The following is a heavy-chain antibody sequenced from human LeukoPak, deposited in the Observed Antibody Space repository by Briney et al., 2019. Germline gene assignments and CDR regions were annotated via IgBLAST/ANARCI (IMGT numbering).Heavy chain of an antibody. D-gene: IGHD3-22*01. J-gene: IGHJ4*02. CDR3: ARWYYDGSGYNDY. V-gene: IGHV4-38-2*01. Sequence: KPSETLSLTCAVSGYSISSGYYWGWIRQPPGQGLEWIGSIYHSGSTYYNPSLKSRFTISVDTSKNQFSLKLSSVTAADTAVYYCARWYYDGSGYNDYWGQGTLVTVSS. CDR2: IYHSGST. CDR1: GYSISSGYY.